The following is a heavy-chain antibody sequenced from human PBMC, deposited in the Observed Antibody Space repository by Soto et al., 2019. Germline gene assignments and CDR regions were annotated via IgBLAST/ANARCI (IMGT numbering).Heavy chain of an antibody. CDR3: ARRVVVVPAAIDYYGMDV. V-gene: IGHV5-10-1*01. CDR2: IDPSDSYT. D-gene: IGHD2-2*01. Sequence: PGESLKISCTGSGYSFTSYWISWERSMPGKGLEWMGRIDPSDSYTNYSPSFQGHVTISADKSISTAYLQWSSQKASDTAMYYCARRVVVVPAAIDYYGMDVWGQGTTVTVSS. J-gene: IGHJ6*02. CDR1: GYSFTSYW.